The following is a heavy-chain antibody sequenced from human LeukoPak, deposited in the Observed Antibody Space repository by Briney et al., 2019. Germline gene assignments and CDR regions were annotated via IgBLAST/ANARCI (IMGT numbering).Heavy chain of an antibody. V-gene: IGHV4-61*02. J-gene: IGHJ3*02. D-gene: IGHD3-22*01. CDR3: ARGSGYYDSSGYPTGTDAFDI. CDR2: IYTSGST. Sequence: SETLSLTCTVSGGSISSGSYYWSWIRQPAGKGLEWIGRIYTSGSTNYNPSLKSRVTISVDTSKNQFSLKLSSVTAADTAVYYCARGSGYYDSSGYPTGTDAFDIWGQGTMVTVSS. CDR1: GGSISSGSYY.